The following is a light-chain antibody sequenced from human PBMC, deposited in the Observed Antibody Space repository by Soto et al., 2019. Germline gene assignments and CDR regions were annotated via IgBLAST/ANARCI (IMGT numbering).Light chain of an antibody. CDR1: SSNIGENY. J-gene: IGLJ3*02. Sequence: QSVLTQPPSVSAAPGQKVTISCSGSSSNIGENYVSWYQQLPGTAPKLLIYQNNKRPSGIPDRFSGSKSGTSATLGITGLQTGDEADYYCGTWDSSLSAWVFGGGPKLTVL. CDR2: QNN. V-gene: IGLV1-51*02. CDR3: GTWDSSLSAWV.